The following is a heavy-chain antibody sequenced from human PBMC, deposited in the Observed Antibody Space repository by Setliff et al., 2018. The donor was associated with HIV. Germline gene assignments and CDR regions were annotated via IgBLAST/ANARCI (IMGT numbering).Heavy chain of an antibody. J-gene: IGHJ4*02. CDR1: GGSISRSSYY. V-gene: IGHV4-61*05. D-gene: IGHD2-15*01. Sequence: SETLSLTCTVSGGSISRSSYYWGWIRQPPGKGLEWIGSIFTNEFTYYNPSLKSRVTISADTSKNQFSLNLTSVTAADTAVYYCARVDCSGGSCYSPAYWGQGTLVTVSS. CDR2: IFTNEFT. CDR3: ARVDCSGGSCYSPAY.